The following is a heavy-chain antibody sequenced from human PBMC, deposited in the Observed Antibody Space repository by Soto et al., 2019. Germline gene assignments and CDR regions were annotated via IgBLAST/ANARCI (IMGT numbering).Heavy chain of an antibody. J-gene: IGHJ4*02. CDR3: AKDRDYYDSSGYYYEY. CDR2: ISYDGSNK. CDR1: GFTFSSYG. D-gene: IGHD3-22*01. Sequence: QPGGSLRLSCAASGFTFSSYGMHWVRQAPGKGLEWVAVISYDGSNKYYADSVKGRFTISRDNSKNTLYLQMNSLRAEDTAVYYCAKDRDYYDSSGYYYEYWGQGTLVTVSS. V-gene: IGHV3-30*18.